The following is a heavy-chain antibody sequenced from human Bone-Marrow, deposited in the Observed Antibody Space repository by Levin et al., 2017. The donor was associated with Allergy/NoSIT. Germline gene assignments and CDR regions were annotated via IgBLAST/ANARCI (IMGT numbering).Heavy chain of an antibody. V-gene: IGHV1-8*01. CDR1: GYTFTSYD. CDR3: ARIVTSGSSDALDI. J-gene: IGHJ3*02. D-gene: IGHD5-12*01. Sequence: ASVKVSCKASGYTFTSYDIHWVRQAAGQGLEWLGWMNPNSVVTDYARKFQGRVTMTWTTSMTTAYMELRGLRSEDTAIYYCARIVTSGSSDALDIWGQGTMVTVSS. CDR2: MNPNSVVT.